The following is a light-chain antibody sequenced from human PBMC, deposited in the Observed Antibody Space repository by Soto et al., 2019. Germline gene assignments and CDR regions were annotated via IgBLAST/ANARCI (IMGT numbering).Light chain of an antibody. CDR1: SSNIGAGYD. V-gene: IGLV1-40*01. CDR3: QSYDNSLNGLYV. Sequence: QSVLTQPPSVSGAPGQRVTISCTGSSSNIGAGYDVHWYQQLPGTAPKLLIYVNNNRPSGVPDRFSGSKSGTSASLVITGLQAEDEADYYCQSYDNSLNGLYVFGTGTKVTVL. CDR2: VNN. J-gene: IGLJ1*01.